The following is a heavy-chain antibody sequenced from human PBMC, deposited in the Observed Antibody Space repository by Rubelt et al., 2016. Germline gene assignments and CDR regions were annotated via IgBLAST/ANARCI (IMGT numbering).Heavy chain of an antibody. CDR1: SSYA. CDR3: ARAFRATRENWFDP. D-gene: IGHD3-16*01. CDR2: ISYDGSNK. Sequence: SSYAMHWVRQAPGKGLEWVAVISYDGSNKYYADSVKGRFTISRDNSKNTLYLQMTSLRAEETAVYYCARAFRATRENWFDPWGQGTLVTVSS. J-gene: IGHJ5*02. V-gene: IGHV3-30*04.